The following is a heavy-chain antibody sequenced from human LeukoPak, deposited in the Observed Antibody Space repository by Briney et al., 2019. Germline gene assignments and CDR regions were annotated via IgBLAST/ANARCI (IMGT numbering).Heavy chain of an antibody. Sequence: PGRPLRLSCAASGFTFDDYAMHWVRQAPGKGLEWVSGISWNSGSIGYADSVKGRFTISRDNAKNSLYLQMNSLRAEDTALYYCAKAATIAKSDDYFDYWGQGTLVTVSS. CDR2: ISWNSGSI. D-gene: IGHD1-26*01. CDR1: GFTFDDYA. V-gene: IGHV3-9*01. J-gene: IGHJ4*02. CDR3: AKAATIAKSDDYFDY.